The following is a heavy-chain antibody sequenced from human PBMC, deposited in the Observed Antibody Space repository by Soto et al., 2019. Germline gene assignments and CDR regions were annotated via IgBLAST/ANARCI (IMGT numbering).Heavy chain of an antibody. CDR1: GGAFVNAW. D-gene: IGHD3-22*01. V-gene: IGHV3-15*05. Sequence: PGGPQRLSCGVSGGAFVNAWRSWVRKATGKGLEWVGRIKSKAHGATTDFAAPVRGRFAITRDDSRNMVYMQMNSLNTEDTAVYYCTTDSYTTMIVVRFDYWGHGTLVTVSS. J-gene: IGHJ4*01. CDR2: IKSKAHGATT. CDR3: TTDSYTTMIVVRFDY.